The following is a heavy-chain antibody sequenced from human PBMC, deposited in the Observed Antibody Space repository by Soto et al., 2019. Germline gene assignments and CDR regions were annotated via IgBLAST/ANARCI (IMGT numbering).Heavy chain of an antibody. Sequence: SVKVSCKASGGTFSSYAISWVRQAPGQGLEWMGGIIPIFGTANYAQKFQGRVTITADESTSTAYMELSSLRSEDTAVYYCARDLGVDGYNIYHYYYYGMDVWGQGTTVTVSS. CDR1: GGTFSSYA. CDR3: ARDLGVDGYNIYHYYYYGMDV. J-gene: IGHJ6*02. V-gene: IGHV1-69*13. D-gene: IGHD3-16*01. CDR2: IIPIFGTA.